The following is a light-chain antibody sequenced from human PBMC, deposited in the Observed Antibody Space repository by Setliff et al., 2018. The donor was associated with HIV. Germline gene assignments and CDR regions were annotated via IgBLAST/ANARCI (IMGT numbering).Light chain of an antibody. CDR2: DVI. CDR1: SSDVGGLNY. J-gene: IGLJ3*02. CDR3: SSYTSSSTWV. Sequence: QSALAQPASVYGSPGQWITISCTGTSSDVGGLNYVSWYQQQPGKAPQLLIYDVITRPSGVSDRFSASKAGNTASLTISGLQADDEADYYCSSYTSSSTWVFGGGTKVTVL. V-gene: IGLV2-14*03.